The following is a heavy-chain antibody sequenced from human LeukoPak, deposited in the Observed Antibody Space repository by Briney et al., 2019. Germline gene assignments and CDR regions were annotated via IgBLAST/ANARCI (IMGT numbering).Heavy chain of an antibody. J-gene: IGHJ4*02. CDR3: AKHVQDYYDSSGSRSYDY. Sequence: GGSLRLSCAASGFTFSSYAMSWVRQAPGKGLEWVSAISGSGSSTYYVDSVKGRFTVSSDISKNTLFLQMNSLRAEDTAIYYCAKHVQDYYDSSGSRSYDYWGQGTLVTVSS. CDR1: GFTFSSYA. V-gene: IGHV3-23*01. CDR2: ISGSGSST. D-gene: IGHD3-22*01.